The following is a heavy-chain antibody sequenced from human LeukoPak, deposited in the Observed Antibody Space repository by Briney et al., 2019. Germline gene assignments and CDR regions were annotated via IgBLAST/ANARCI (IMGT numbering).Heavy chain of an antibody. CDR2: ISGSGGGT. D-gene: IGHD3-22*01. J-gene: IGHJ4*02. V-gene: IGHV3-23*01. Sequence: GGSLRLSCAPSGFTFSSYAMNWVRQAPGKGLEWVSAISGSGGGTYYSDSVKGRFTISRDNSKNTLYLQMNSLRAEDTAVYYCAKAPRYYYDSSGYPYYFDYWGQGTLVTVSS. CDR3: AKAPRYYYDSSGYPYYFDY. CDR1: GFTFSSYA.